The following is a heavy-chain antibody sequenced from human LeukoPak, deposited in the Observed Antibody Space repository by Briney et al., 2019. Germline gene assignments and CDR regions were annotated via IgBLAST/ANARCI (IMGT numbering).Heavy chain of an antibody. CDR1: GYSFGIFG. V-gene: IGHV1-18*01. CDR3: ARVGVVVPAAWFDP. J-gene: IGHJ5*02. CDR2: ISANTGNT. Sequence: ASVKVSCKASGYSFGIFGISWVRQAPGQGLEWMRWISANTGNTNYAQKLQGRVTMTTDTSTSTAYMELRSLRSDDTAVYYCARVGVVVPAAWFDPWGQGTLVTVSS. D-gene: IGHD2-2*01.